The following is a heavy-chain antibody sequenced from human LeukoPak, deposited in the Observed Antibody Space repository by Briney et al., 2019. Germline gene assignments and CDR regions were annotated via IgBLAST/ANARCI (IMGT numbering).Heavy chain of an antibody. CDR2: IYTSGST. J-gene: IGHJ5*02. V-gene: IGHV4-4*09. Sequence: SETLSLTCTVSGGSISSYYWSWIRQPPGKGLEWIGYIYTSGSTNYNPSLKSRVTISVDTSKNQFSLKLRSVTGADTAVYYCARHFRRGRLLWFGDVGESFDPWGQGTLVTVSS. CDR3: ARHFRRGRLLWFGDVGESFDP. CDR1: GGSISSYY. D-gene: IGHD3-10*01.